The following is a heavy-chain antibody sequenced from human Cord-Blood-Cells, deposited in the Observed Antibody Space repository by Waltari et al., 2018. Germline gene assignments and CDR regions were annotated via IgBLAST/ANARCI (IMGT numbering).Heavy chain of an antibody. Sequence: QVQLVQSGAEVKKPGASVKVSCKASGYTFTGYYMHWVRQAPGQGLEWEGWNNPNRCGTNYAQKVKGRVTMTRDTSISTAYMELSRLRSDDTAVYYCASRPVAGIDDWGQGTLVTVSS. V-gene: IGHV1-2*02. CDR1: GYTFTGYY. D-gene: IGHD6-19*01. CDR3: ASRPVAGIDD. CDR2: NNPNRCGT. J-gene: IGHJ4*02.